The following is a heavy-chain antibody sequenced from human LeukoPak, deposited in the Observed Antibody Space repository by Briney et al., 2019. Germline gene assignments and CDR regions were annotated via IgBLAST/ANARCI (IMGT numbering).Heavy chain of an antibody. D-gene: IGHD3-10*01. Sequence: GGSLRLSCAASGFTFSSYDMSWVRQAPGKGLEWVSAISGSGGSTYYADSVKGRFTISRDNSKNTLYLQMNSLRAEDTAVYYCAKADWEDYYGSGSYYQTWGQGTLVTVSS. V-gene: IGHV3-23*01. CDR2: ISGSGGST. J-gene: IGHJ5*02. CDR3: AKADWEDYYGSGSYYQT. CDR1: GFTFSSYD.